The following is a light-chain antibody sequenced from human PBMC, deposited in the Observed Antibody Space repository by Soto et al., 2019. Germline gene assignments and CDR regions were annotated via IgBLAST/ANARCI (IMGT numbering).Light chain of an antibody. CDR2: DAS. CDR3: QQRYNRYT. Sequence: EIVLTQSPATLSLSPGERATLSCRASQSISSYLAWFQQKPGQAPRLLIYDASSRATGIPARFSGSGSGTDFTLTSSSVESEDSAAYYCQQRYNRYTFGQGTKLEIK. J-gene: IGKJ2*01. V-gene: IGKV3-11*01. CDR1: QSISSY.